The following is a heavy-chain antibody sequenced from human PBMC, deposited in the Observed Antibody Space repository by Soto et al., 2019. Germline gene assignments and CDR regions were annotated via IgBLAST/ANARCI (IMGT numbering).Heavy chain of an antibody. CDR1: GFPFKSYA. D-gene: IGHD3-22*01. J-gene: IGHJ4*02. Sequence: EVQLLESGGDLIQPGGSLRLSCAASGFPFKSYARTWFPRPQGKGLEWVSAISRYGDFTYYADSVEGRFTISRDNSKNTLYLQMNSLRAEDTAVYYCAKDRYLDHDSRGYLFDNWGQGTLVTVSS. CDR2: ISRYGDFT. V-gene: IGHV3-23*01. CDR3: AKDRYLDHDSRGYLFDN.